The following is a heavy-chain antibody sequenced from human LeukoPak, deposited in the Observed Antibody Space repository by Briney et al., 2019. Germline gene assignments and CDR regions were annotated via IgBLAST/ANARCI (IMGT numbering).Heavy chain of an antibody. J-gene: IGHJ4*02. CDR3: ARARYSSSWYLDY. V-gene: IGHV3-48*02. CDR2: ISTTSNTI. Sequence: GGSLRLSCAASGFTFGSYSMHWVRQAPGKGLEWVSGISTTSNTIYYADSVKGRFTISRDNAKNSLYLQMSGLGDEDTAVYFCARARYSSSWYLDYWGQGTLVTVSS. CDR1: GFTFGSYS. D-gene: IGHD6-13*01.